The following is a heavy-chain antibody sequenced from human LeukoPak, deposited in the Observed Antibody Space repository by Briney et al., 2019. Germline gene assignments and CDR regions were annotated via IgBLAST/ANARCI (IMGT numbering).Heavy chain of an antibody. CDR1: GGSISSGDYY. CDR2: IYYSGST. J-gene: IGHJ3*02. Sequence: PSETLSLTCTVSGGSISSGDYYWSWIRQPPGKGLEWIGYIYYSGSTYYNPSLKSRVTISVDTSKNQFSLKLSSVTAADTAVYYCAGERYVDTVPPAFDIWGQGTMVTVSS. V-gene: IGHV4-30-4*08. D-gene: IGHD5-18*01. CDR3: AGERYVDTVPPAFDI.